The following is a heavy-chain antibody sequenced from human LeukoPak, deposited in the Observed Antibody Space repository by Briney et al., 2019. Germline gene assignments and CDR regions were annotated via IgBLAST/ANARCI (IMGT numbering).Heavy chain of an antibody. Sequence: PSETLSLTCSVSGGSINNYWWNWIRQPPGKGLEWIGYIYYSGSTSYNPSLKSRLTISVDTSLNQFSLKLNSVTAADTAVYYCARRLANSSGHRDAFDIWGQGTMVTVSS. V-gene: IGHV4-59*08. J-gene: IGHJ3*02. D-gene: IGHD6-19*01. CDR1: GGSINNYW. CDR2: IYYSGST. CDR3: ARRLANSSGHRDAFDI.